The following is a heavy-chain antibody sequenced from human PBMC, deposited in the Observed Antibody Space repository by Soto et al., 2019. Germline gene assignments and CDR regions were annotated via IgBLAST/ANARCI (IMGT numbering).Heavy chain of an antibody. Sequence: QVQLQESGPGLVKPSQTLSLTCTVSGGSISSGGYYWSWIRQHPGKGLEWIGYIYYSGSTYYNPSLKSRVTISVDTSKNQFSLKLSSVTAADTAVYYCARSSRILGYSYGPLYFDYWGQGTLVTVSS. CDR1: GGSISSGGYY. J-gene: IGHJ4*02. CDR2: IYYSGST. V-gene: IGHV4-31*03. D-gene: IGHD5-18*01. CDR3: ARSSRILGYSYGPLYFDY.